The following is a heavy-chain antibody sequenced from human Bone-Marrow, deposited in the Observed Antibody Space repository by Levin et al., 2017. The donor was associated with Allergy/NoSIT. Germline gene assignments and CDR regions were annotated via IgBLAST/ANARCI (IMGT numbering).Heavy chain of an antibody. D-gene: IGHD3-16*01. CDR2: IWHDESEK. CDR1: TFTFRNYG. Sequence: GGSLRLSCAASTFTFRNYGMHWVRQAPGKGLEWVAVIWHDESEKYYADSVKGRFTISRDNSKDMLYLQMNTLRAEDTAVYYCARDLSTAVFGGAAFDVWGQGTMVTVSS. V-gene: IGHV3-33*01. CDR3: ARDLSTAVFGGAAFDV. J-gene: IGHJ3*01.